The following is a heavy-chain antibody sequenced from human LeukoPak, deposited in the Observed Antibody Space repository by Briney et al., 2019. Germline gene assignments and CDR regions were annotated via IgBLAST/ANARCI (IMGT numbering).Heavy chain of an antibody. J-gene: IGHJ5*02. CDR1: GCTFSNYW. V-gene: IGHV3-74*01. Sequence: PGGSLRLSCAASGCTFSNYWMHWVRQAPGKGLVWVSRMNGDGSTTVYADSVKGRFTTSRDNAKNTLYLQMNSLRVEDTAVYFCARSDWFDPWGQGTLVTVSS. CDR3: ARSDWFDP. CDR2: MNGDGSTT.